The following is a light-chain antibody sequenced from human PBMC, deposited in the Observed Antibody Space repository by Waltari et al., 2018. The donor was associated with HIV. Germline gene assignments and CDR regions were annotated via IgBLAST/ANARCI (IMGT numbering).Light chain of an antibody. CDR1: RGINRR. CDR2: DAS. Sequence: DIQMAQSPSAVSASVGDSVAITCRASRGINRRLAWYQHKPGRAPKLLSYDASMLDSGVPLRFNGSVSGSEFTLTITDLQPEDFGLYYCQHADSFPHTFGGGT. CDR3: QHADSFPHT. V-gene: IGKV1-12*01. J-gene: IGKJ4*01.